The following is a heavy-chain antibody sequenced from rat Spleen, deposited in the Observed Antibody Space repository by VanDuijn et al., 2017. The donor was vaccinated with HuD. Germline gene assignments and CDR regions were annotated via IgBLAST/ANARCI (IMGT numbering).Heavy chain of an antibody. J-gene: IGHJ3*01. CDR2: ITYSGTT. V-gene: IGHV3-1*01. CDR1: DYSITSNY. Sequence: EVQLQESGPGLVKPSQSLSLTCSVTDYSITSNYGGWIRKFPGNKMEWMGFITYSGTTTYNPSLKSRISITRDTSKNHFFLQVNSVSSEDTATYYCARSDGVHYYLPFADWGQGTLVTASS. D-gene: IGHD1-1*01. CDR3: ARSDGVHYYLPFAD.